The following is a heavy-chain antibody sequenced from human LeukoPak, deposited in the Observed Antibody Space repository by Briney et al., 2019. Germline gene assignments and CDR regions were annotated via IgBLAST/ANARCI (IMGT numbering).Heavy chain of an antibody. Sequence: SETLSLACTISGDSVSDYYWSWIRQSPGKGLEWIGYIYYTGSTSYNPSLKSRATISADTSKNEFSLKLNSVTAADTAVYYCASRKLGNDYWGQGTLVTVSS. J-gene: IGHJ4*02. CDR1: GDSVSDYY. D-gene: IGHD7-27*01. CDR2: IYYTGST. CDR3: ASRKLGNDY. V-gene: IGHV4-59*02.